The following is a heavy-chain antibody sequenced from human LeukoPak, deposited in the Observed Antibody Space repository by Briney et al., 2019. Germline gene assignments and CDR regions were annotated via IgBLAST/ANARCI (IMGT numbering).Heavy chain of an antibody. D-gene: IGHD3-22*01. Sequence: PGGSLRLSCAASGFTFSSYAMSWVRQAPGKGLEWVSAISSSGGNTYYADSVKGRFTISRDNSKNTLYLQMNSLRAEDTAVYCCAKNSVRSGYYYGYWGQGTLVTVSS. CDR2: ISSSGGNT. CDR1: GFTFSSYA. J-gene: IGHJ4*02. V-gene: IGHV3-23*01. CDR3: AKNSVRSGYYYGY.